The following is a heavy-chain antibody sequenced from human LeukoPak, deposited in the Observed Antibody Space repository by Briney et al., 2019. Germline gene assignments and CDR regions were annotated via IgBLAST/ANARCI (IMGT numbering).Heavy chain of an antibody. D-gene: IGHD5-18*01. CDR1: GFTFSSYA. CDR2: ISYDGSNK. Sequence: GGSLRLSCAASGFTFSSYAMHWVRQAPGKGLEWVAVISYDGSNKYYADSVKGRFTISRDNSKNTLYLQMNSLKAEDTAVYYCARERAAMVTIDYWGQGTLVTVSS. J-gene: IGHJ4*02. CDR3: ARERAAMVTIDY. V-gene: IGHV3-30-3*01.